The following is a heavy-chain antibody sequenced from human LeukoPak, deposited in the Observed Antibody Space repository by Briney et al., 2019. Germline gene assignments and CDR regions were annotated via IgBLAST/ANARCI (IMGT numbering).Heavy chain of an antibody. CDR1: GFTFSSYA. CDR3: SQRKGSGSYAFDI. J-gene: IGHJ3*02. D-gene: IGHD3-10*01. Sequence: GGSLRLSCAASGFTFSSYAMSWVRQAPGKGLEWVSAISGSGGSTYYADSVKGRFTISRDNSKNTLYLQMNSLRAEDTAVYYCSQRKGSGSYAFDIWGQGTMVTVSS. CDR2: ISGSGGST. V-gene: IGHV3-23*01.